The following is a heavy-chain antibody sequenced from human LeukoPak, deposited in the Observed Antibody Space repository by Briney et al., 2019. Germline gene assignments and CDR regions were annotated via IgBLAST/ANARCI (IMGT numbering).Heavy chain of an antibody. D-gene: IGHD3-22*01. V-gene: IGHV4-31*03. Sequence: SETLSLTCTVSGGSISSGGNYWSWIRQHPGKGLEWIGYIYYSGSTYYNPSLKSRVTISVDTSKNHFSLTLSSVTAADTAVYYCARSYDSSASGFDYWGQGTLVTVSS. CDR3: ARSYDSSASGFDY. J-gene: IGHJ4*02. CDR1: GGSISSGGNY. CDR2: IYYSGST.